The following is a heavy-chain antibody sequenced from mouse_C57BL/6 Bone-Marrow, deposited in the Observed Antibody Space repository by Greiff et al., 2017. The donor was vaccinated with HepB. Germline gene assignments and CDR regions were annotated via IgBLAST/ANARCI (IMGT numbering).Heavy chain of an antibody. CDR3: ARGGMVTPYFDY. J-gene: IGHJ2*01. D-gene: IGHD2-3*01. CDR2: IHPNSGST. V-gene: IGHV1-64*01. CDR1: GYTFTSYW. Sequence: QVQLKQPGAELVKPGASVKLSCKASGYTFTSYWMHWVKQRPGQGLEWIGMIHPNSGSTNYNEKFKSKATLTVDKSSSTAYMQLSSLTSEDSAVYYCARGGMVTPYFDYWGQGTTLTVSS.